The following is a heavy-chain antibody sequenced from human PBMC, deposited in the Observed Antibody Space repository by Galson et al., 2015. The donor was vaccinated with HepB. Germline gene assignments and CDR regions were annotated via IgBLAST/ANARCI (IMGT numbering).Heavy chain of an antibody. CDR2: INSDGTTT. CDR1: GFSFSSYE. J-gene: IGHJ4*01. V-gene: IGHV3-48*03. CDR3: ARGSGGPGGTRIDY. D-gene: IGHD1-1*01. Sequence: SLRLSCAASGFSFSSYEMNWVRQAPGKGLEWVSYINSDGTTTHDADSVKGRFTISRDNAKNSLHLQMNSLRDEDTAVYYCARGSGGPGGTRIDYWGQGARVTVSS.